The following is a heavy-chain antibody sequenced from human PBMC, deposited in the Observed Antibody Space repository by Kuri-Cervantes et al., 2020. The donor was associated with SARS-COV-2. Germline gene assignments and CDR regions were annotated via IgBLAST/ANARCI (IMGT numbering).Heavy chain of an antibody. CDR1: GLGFGNSV. D-gene: IGHD5-18*01. Sequence: GESLKISCSASGLGFGNSVMHWVRQAPGKGLQYVSSINSNGGSIYHTDSVKGRFTISRDNSKNTLYLQMSSLRAEDTAVYYCARGFSGYSYGDAFDIWGQGTMVTVSS. CDR3: ARGFSGYSYGDAFDI. J-gene: IGHJ3*02. V-gene: IGHV3-64D*06. CDR2: INSNGGSI.